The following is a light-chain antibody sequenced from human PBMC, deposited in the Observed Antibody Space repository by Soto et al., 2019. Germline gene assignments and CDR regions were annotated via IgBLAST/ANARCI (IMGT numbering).Light chain of an antibody. CDR1: PSVNST. V-gene: IGKV3-15*01. J-gene: IGKJ4*01. Sequence: EIVMTQSPATLSVCPGERVTLSCRASPSVNSTLAWYHHKPGQTPKLLIYVASTRATDIPARFSGSGSGIEFALTYSSREYEDVAIYYCQQDNCWPLTCGGGTKVEFK. CDR2: VAS. CDR3: QQDNCWPLT.